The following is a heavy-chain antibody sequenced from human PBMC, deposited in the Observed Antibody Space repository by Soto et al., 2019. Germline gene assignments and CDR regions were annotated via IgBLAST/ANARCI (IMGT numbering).Heavy chain of an antibody. CDR3: ARHGVDTSTVFDY. V-gene: IGHV4-31*03. CDR1: GGSISSGGYY. CDR2: VHHSGTT. J-gene: IGHJ4*02. D-gene: IGHD4-17*01. Sequence: SETLSLTCSVSGGSISSGGYYWSWLRQHAGTGLEWIGYVHHSGTTFYKSSLRSRVSMSIDTSKNHFSLNLTSVTAADTAIYYCARHGVDTSTVFDYWGQGSLVTVSS.